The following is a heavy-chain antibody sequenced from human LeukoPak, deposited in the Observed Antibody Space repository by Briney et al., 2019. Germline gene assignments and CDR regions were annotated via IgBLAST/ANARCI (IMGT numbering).Heavy chain of an antibody. CDR1: GGSFSGYY. J-gene: IGHJ4*02. V-gene: IGHV4-34*01. D-gene: IGHD3-22*01. CDR3: ARGSAAYYDSSGYSDY. CDR2: INHSGST. Sequence: PSEALSLTCAVYGGSFSGYYWSWIRQPPGKGLEWIGEINHSGSTNYNPSLKSRVTISVDTSKNQFSLKLSSVTAADTAVYYCARGSAAYYDSSGYSDYWGQGTLVTVSS.